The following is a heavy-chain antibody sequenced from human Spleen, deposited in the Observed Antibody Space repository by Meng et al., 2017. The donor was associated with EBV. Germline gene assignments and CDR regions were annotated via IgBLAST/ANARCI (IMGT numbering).Heavy chain of an antibody. V-gene: IGHV4-39*01. CDR2: VHYTGST. CDR1: GDSISSFYY. Sequence: QEPGPGLVKPSETLPLTCTVSGDSISSFYYWGWIRQPPGRGLEWIGSVHYTGSTYYSPSLKSRVTVSVDTSKNQFSLRLTSVTAADTAVYYCARPFPSWQSPRLDPFGAWGQGTLVTVSS. D-gene: IGHD6-19*01. J-gene: IGHJ5*02. CDR3: ARPFPSWQSPRLDPFGA.